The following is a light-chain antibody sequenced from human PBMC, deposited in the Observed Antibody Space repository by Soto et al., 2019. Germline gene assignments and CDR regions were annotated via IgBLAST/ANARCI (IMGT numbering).Light chain of an antibody. Sequence: QSALTQPASASGSPGQSITISCTGTSSDVGGHNYVSWYQQHPGIAPKLMISEVSNRPSGVSNRFSGSKSGNTASLTISGLQAEDEADYYCSSYTTSSTLVFGGGTKLTVL. CDR3: SSYTTSSTLV. V-gene: IGLV2-14*01. CDR1: SSDVGGHNY. CDR2: EVS. J-gene: IGLJ2*01.